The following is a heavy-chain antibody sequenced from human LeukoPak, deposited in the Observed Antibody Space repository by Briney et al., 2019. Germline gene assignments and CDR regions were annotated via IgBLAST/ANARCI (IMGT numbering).Heavy chain of an antibody. CDR1: GYTFTGYY. Sequence: ASVKVSCKASGYTFTGYYIHWVRQAPGQGLECMGWINPHSGGTNYAQKFQGRVTMSRDTSLSTAYMEVSRLRFDDTAGYYCARGGSGSYFSWLDPWGQGTLVTVSS. CDR3: ARGGSGSYFSWLDP. J-gene: IGHJ5*02. CDR2: INPHSGGT. V-gene: IGHV1-2*02. D-gene: IGHD3-10*01.